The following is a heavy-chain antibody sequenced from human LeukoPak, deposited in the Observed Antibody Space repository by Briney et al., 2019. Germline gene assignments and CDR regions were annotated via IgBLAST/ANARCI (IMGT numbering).Heavy chain of an antibody. D-gene: IGHD4-17*01. CDR1: GGSFSSYC. CDR3: ARRPPYGDKPVNNWFDP. V-gene: IGHV4-34*01. CDR2: INHSGRT. Sequence: WQTLSLTWAVDGGSFSSYCSGWTRHPPREWLGWVGEINHSGRTNYNPSLKSRVTISVATSKNPFPLKLTSVTAADTAVYSCARRPPYGDKPVNNWFDPWGQGTLVTVSS. J-gene: IGHJ5*02.